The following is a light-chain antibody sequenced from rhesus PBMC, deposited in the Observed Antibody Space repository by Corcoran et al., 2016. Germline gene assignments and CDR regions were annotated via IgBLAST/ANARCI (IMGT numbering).Light chain of an antibody. V-gene: IGKV3-40*03. Sequence: EIVMTRSPATLSLSPGETATLSCRASESVGSYLAWYQQKPGQAPKVLVHSTSFRATGTPDRFIGTGSWTDFTLTISSLGPEEVGVYYCPQYNALLWTFGHETKVGIK. CDR1: ESVGSY. CDR3: PQYNALLWT. CDR2: STS. J-gene: IGKJ1*01.